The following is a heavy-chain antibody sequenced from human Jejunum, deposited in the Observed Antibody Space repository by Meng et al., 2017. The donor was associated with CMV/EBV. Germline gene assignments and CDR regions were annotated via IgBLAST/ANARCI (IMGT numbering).Heavy chain of an antibody. CDR3: ARGHYIFNYFDY. CDR2: IYNTGSA. Sequence: GGASSDYYWSWIRQPPGKGLEWIGYIYNTGSANYNNYNASLKTRITMSLDTSKNQFSLKLSSVTTADTAVYYCARGHYIFNYFDYWGQGTLVTVSS. J-gene: IGHJ4*02. CDR1: GGASSDYY. D-gene: IGHD4-11*01. V-gene: IGHV4-59*01.